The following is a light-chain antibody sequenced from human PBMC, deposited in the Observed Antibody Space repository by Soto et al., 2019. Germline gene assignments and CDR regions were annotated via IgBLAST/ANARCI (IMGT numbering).Light chain of an antibody. CDR3: GTWDSTLSGV. V-gene: IGLV1-51*01. CDR1: SSNIGNNY. CDR2: DND. Sequence: QSVLTQPPSVSAAPGRKVTISCSGSSSNIGNNYVSWYQHLPGAAPKLIIYDNDKRSSGIPDRFSGSKSGTSATLDITGLQTGDEADYYCGTWDSTLSGVFGTGTKLTVL. J-gene: IGLJ1*01.